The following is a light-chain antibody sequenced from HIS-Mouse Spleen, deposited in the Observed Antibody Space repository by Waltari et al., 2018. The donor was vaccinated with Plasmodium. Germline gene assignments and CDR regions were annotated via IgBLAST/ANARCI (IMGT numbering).Light chain of an antibody. V-gene: IGKV2-28*01. CDR3: MQALQTPRYT. CDR2: LGS. CDR1: QSLLHSNGYNY. Sequence: DLGMTQSPLSLPVTPGEPASISCRSSQSLLHSNGYNYLDWYLQKPGQSPQLLIYLGSNRASGVPDRFSGSGSGTDFTLKISRVEAEDVGVYYCMQALQTPRYTFGQGTKLEIK. J-gene: IGKJ2*01.